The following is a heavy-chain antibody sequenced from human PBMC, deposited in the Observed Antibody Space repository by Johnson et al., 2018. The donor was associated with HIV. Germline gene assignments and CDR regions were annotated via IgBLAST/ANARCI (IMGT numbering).Heavy chain of an antibody. Sequence: VQLVESGGGLVQPGGSLRLSCAASGFTFSSFWMTWVRQAPGKGLEWVANIKDDGSEKSYVDSVKGRFTISRDNAKNSLYLQMSRLRAEDTAIYYCARPNRPQYRSTFDIWGQGTKVTVSS. V-gene: IGHV3-7*05. CDR1: GFTFSSFW. CDR2: IKDDGSEK. D-gene: IGHD6-13*01. J-gene: IGHJ3*02. CDR3: ARPNRPQYRSTFDI.